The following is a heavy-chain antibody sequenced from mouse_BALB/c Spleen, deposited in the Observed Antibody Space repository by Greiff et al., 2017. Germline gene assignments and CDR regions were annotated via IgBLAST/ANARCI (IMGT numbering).Heavy chain of an antibody. CDR3: ARGDGNYGGAMDY. Sequence: EVKLVESGPGLVKPSQSLSLTCSVTGYSITSGYYWNWIRQFPGNKLEWMGYISYDGSHNYNPSLKNRISITRDTSKNQFFLKLNSVTTEDTATYYCARGDGNYGGAMDYWGQGTSVTVSS. V-gene: IGHV3-6*02. J-gene: IGHJ4*01. D-gene: IGHD2-1*01. CDR1: GYSITSGYY. CDR2: ISYDGSH.